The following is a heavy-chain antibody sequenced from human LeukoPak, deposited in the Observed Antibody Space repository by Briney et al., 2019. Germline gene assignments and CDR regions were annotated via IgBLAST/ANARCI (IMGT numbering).Heavy chain of an antibody. D-gene: IGHD6-25*01. J-gene: IGHJ4*02. CDR2: INHRGSDQ. CDR3: ARGNTAHLFDY. CDR1: GFTFGSSW. V-gene: IGHV3-7*03. Sequence: PGGSLRLSCAASGFTFGSSWMIWVRQAPGEGLEWVANINHRGSDQRYVDSVKGRFTISRDNTKNSLYLQMNGLRAEDTAVYYCARGNTAHLFDYWGQGTLVTVSS.